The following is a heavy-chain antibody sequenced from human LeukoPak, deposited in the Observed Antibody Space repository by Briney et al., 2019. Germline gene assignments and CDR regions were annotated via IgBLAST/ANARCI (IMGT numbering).Heavy chain of an antibody. CDR3: ARGASYDSSGYYYLSAFDI. D-gene: IGHD3-22*01. CDR1: GGTLSSYA. J-gene: IGHJ3*02. CDR2: IIPIFGTA. V-gene: IGHV1-69*01. Sequence: GSSVKVSCKASGGTLSSYAISWVRQAPGQGLEWMGGIIPIFGTANYAQKFQGRVTITADESTSTAYMELSGLRSEDTAVYYCARGASYDSSGYYYLSAFDIWGQGTMVTVSS.